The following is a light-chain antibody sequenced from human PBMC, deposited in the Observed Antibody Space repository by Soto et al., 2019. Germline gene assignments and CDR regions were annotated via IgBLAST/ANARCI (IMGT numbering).Light chain of an antibody. V-gene: IGLV2-14*01. Sequence: QSALTQPASVSGSPGQSITISCTGTSSDVGGYDYVSWCQHHPGKVPKLIIYEVSKRPSGVSHRFSGSKSGNTASLTISGIQTEDEADYYCSSYTTTSALVFGGGTKLTVL. CDR3: SSYTTTSALV. J-gene: IGLJ2*01. CDR2: EVS. CDR1: SSDVGGYDY.